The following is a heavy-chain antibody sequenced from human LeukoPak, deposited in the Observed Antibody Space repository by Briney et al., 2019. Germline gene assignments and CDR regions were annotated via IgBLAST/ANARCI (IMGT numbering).Heavy chain of an antibody. CDR2: INHSGST. Sequence: PSETLSLTCAVYGGSFSGYYWSWIRQPPGKGLEWVGEINHSGSTNYNPSLKSRVTISADTSKNQFSLRLSSVTAADTAVYYCASAPPTTTVTAFDPWGQGTLVTVSS. D-gene: IGHD2-21*02. J-gene: IGHJ5*02. V-gene: IGHV4-34*01. CDR1: GGSFSGYY. CDR3: ASAPPTTTVTAFDP.